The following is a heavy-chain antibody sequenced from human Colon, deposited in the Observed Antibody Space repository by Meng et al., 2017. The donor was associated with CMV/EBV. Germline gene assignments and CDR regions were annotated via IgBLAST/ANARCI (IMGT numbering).Heavy chain of an antibody. CDR1: GFSLNTYEVG. D-gene: IGHD2-2*01. CDR3: AHKSLPAAFFDY. CDR2: IYWDDDK. Sequence: QITFKESGPTLVKPTQTLTLPCTFSGFSLNTYEVGVGWFRQPPGKAPEWLALIYWDDDKRYRSSLGNRLTLTHDASKNQVVLTMTDMDPVDTATYYCAHKSLPAAFFDYWSQGTLVTVSS. J-gene: IGHJ4*02. V-gene: IGHV2-5*02.